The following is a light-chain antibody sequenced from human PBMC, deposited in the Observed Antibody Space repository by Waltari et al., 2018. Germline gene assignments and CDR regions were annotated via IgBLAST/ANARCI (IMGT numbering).Light chain of an antibody. CDR2: EVS. CDR1: SSDVGGYNY. V-gene: IGLV2-14*01. J-gene: IGLJ2*01. Sequence: QSALTQPASVSGSHGQSITISCTGTSSDVGGYNYVYWYQQHPGKAPKLMIYEVSNRPSGVSNRFSVSKSGNTASLTIPGLQAEADADYYCSSYTSSSTVVFGGGTKLTVL. CDR3: SSYTSSSTVV.